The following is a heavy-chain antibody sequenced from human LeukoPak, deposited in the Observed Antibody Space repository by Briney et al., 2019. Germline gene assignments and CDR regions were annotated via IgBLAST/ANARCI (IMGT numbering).Heavy chain of an antibody. CDR3: AKAQQWLVQGGAFDI. CDR1: GFTFSSYG. J-gene: IGHJ3*02. CDR2: ISGSGGST. Sequence: GGSLRLSCAASGFTFSSYGMHWVRQAPGKGLEWVSAISGSGGSTYYADSVKGRFTISRDNSKNTPFLQMNSLRAEDTAVYYCAKAQQWLVQGGAFDIWGQGTMVTVSS. D-gene: IGHD6-19*01. V-gene: IGHV3-23*01.